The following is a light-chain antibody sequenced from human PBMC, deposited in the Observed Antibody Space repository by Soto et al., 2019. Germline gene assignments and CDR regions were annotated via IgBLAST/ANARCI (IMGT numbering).Light chain of an antibody. CDR1: QSISSY. CDR3: QQSYSTHWT. J-gene: IGKJ1*01. V-gene: IGKV1-39*01. CDR2: AAS. Sequence: DIKMTQSPSSLSASVGDRVTITCRASQSISSYLNWYQQKPGKAPKLLIYAASSLQSGVPSRFSGSGSGTDFTLTISSLQPEDFATYYCQQSYSTHWTFGQGTKV.